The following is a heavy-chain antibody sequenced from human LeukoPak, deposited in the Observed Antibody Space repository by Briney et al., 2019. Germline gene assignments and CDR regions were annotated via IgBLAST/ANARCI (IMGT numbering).Heavy chain of an antibody. CDR3: ARVEGSAAILDD. D-gene: IGHD5-18*01. CDR2: IHPDSGGT. J-gene: IGHJ4*02. V-gene: IGHV1-2*02. Sequence: ASVKVSCKASGYTFSAYYIHWVRQAPGQGLEWMGYIHPDSGGTKYAQKSQGRVTMTRDTSINTAYMELSRLRSDDTAVYYCARVEGSAAILDDWGQGTLVTVSS. CDR1: GYTFSAYY.